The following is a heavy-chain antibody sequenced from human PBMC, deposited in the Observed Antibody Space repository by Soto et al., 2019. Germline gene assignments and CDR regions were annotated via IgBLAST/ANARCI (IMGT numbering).Heavy chain of an antibody. Sequence: SETLSLTCTVSGGSISSYYWSWIRQPPGKGLEWIGYIYYSGSTNYNPSLKSRITISVDTSKNQFSLKLSSVTAADAAVYYCARRVNYYDSRGYYTHFDYWGQGTLVTVSS. CDR1: GGSISSYY. CDR2: IYYSGST. J-gene: IGHJ4*02. V-gene: IGHV4-59*01. D-gene: IGHD3-22*01. CDR3: ARRVNYYDSRGYYTHFDY.